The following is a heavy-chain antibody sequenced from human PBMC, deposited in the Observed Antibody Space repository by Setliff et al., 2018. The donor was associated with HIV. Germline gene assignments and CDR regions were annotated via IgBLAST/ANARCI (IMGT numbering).Heavy chain of an antibody. D-gene: IGHD2-21*01. Sequence: SETLSLTCTVSDASISNYHWSWIRQPPGKGLEWIGYIYYSGSTNYNPSLKSRVTISVDTSTNQFSLKLSSVTAADTAVYYCARLFIPNYFDPWGQGTLVTVSS. J-gene: IGHJ5*02. CDR2: IYYSGST. CDR1: DASISNYH. V-gene: IGHV4-59*08. CDR3: ARLFIPNYFDP.